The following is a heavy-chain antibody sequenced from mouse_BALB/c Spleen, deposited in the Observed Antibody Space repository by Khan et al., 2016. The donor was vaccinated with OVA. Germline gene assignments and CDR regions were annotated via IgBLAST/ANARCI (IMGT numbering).Heavy chain of an antibody. CDR3: TRGGYSSFAY. CDR2: IFPGHSDT. V-gene: IGHV1-5*01. CDR1: GYSFTSYL. Sequence: VQLQESGTVLARPGVSVKMSCKASGYSFTSYLIHWVKQRPGQGLEWIGDIFPGHSDTTYNQKFKDKAKLTAGTSANTAYMELSSLTNEDSAVYYCTRGGYSSFAYWGQGTLVTVSA. J-gene: IGHJ3*01. D-gene: IGHD2-12*01.